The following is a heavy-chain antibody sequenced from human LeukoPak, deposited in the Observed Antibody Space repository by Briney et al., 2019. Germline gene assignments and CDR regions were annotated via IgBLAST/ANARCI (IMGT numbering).Heavy chain of an antibody. CDR3: ARDVSPMGNPGYSKP. CDR1: GYDFINYG. D-gene: IGHD1-26*01. CDR2: RSIYNGNT. Sequence: ASVKVSCKASGYDFINYGISWLRQAPGQGLEWMGWRSIYNGNTDYKLQGRVTMTTDTLTSTAYMEVRSLRSDDTAVYYCARDVSPMGNPGYSKPGGQAPWSPSPQ. V-gene: IGHV1-18*01. J-gene: IGHJ1*01.